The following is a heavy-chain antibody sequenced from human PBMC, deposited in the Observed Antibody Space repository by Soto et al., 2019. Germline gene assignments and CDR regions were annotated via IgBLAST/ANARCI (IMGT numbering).Heavy chain of an antibody. D-gene: IGHD1-26*01. CDR3: ARMNDIQTSVQPLDY. V-gene: IGHV4-59*01. Sequence: WILKKPGKGLEWIGYIYFRGTTNYNPSLKSRVTMSADTSKNQFSLKLNSVTAADTAVYYFARMNDIQTSVQPLDYWGKGIMVTVSS. CDR2: IYFRGTT. J-gene: IGHJ4*02.